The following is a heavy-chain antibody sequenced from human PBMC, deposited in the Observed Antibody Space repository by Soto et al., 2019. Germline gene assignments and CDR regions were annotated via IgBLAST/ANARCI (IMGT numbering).Heavy chain of an antibody. CDR3: VRVGGRGVYVSYGMDV. Sequence: QPGGSLRLSCAASGFTFSSYGMHWVRQAPGKGLEWVAVIWSDGSNKYYADSVKGRFTISRDNSKNTLYLQMNSLRAEDTAVYYCVRVGGRGVYVSYGMDVWGQGTTVTVSS. V-gene: IGHV3-33*01. D-gene: IGHD2-8*01. J-gene: IGHJ6*02. CDR1: GFTFSSYG. CDR2: IWSDGSNK.